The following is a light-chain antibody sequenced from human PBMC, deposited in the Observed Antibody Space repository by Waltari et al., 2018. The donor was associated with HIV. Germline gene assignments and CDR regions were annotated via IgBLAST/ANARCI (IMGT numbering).Light chain of an antibody. J-gene: IGLJ3*02. CDR3: YSAADNMGV. CDR1: VLATSY. V-gene: IGLV3-27*01. CDR2: KDN. Sequence: SYELTQPSSVSVSPGQTTSITLSGDVLATSYARWFQQKPGQAPVVMSYKDNELPSAIPERFSGSSSGTTVTLTISGAQIEDEADYYCYSAADNMGVFGGGTKLTVL.